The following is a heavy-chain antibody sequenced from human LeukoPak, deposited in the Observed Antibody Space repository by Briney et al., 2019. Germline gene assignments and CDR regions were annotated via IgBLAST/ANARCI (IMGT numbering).Heavy chain of an antibody. CDR2: IDPSDSYT. J-gene: IGHJ6*04. D-gene: IGHD6-13*01. Sequence: GESLKISCKGSGYSFTSYWISWVRQLPGKGLEWMGRIDPSDSYTNYSPPFQGHVAISADKSISTDYLQWSSLKASDTAMYYCARWYSSTGMDVWGKGTTVTVSS. CDR3: ARWYSSTGMDV. V-gene: IGHV5-10-1*01. CDR1: GYSFTSYW.